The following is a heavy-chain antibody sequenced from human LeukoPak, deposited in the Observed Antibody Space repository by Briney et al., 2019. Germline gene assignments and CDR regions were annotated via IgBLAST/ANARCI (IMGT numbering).Heavy chain of an antibody. J-gene: IGHJ4*02. Sequence: GRSLRLSCAASGFTFSSYGMHWVRQAPGKGLEWVAVISYDGSNKYYADSVKGRFTISRDNSKNTLYLQMNSLRAEDTAVYYCAKGYWGCFDYWGQGTLVTVSS. CDR1: GFTFSSYG. CDR3: AKGYWGCFDY. V-gene: IGHV3-30*18. D-gene: IGHD7-27*01. CDR2: ISYDGSNK.